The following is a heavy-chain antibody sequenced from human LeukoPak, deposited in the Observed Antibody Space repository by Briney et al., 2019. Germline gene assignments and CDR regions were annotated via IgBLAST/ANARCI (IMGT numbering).Heavy chain of an antibody. Sequence: PGGSLRLSCAASGFTFKSHAMSWVRQAPGKGLEWVSATSGSGGSKFYADFVKGRFTISRDNSKDTLYLQMNSLRADDTAIYYCAKFPSFDSSGHDGFDVWGQGTRVTVSS. CDR2: TSGSGGSK. J-gene: IGHJ3*01. D-gene: IGHD3-22*01. CDR1: GFTFKSHA. CDR3: AKFPSFDSSGHDGFDV. V-gene: IGHV3-23*01.